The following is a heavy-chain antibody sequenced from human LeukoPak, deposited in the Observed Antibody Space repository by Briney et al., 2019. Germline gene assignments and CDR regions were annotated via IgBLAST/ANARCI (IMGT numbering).Heavy chain of an antibody. CDR2: IYSGGKT. D-gene: IGHD3-22*01. CDR1: GFTFSSNY. J-gene: IGHJ4*02. CDR3: ARGGSGYYDSSGYYHD. V-gene: IGHV3-66*01. Sequence: GGSLRLSCAASGFTFSSNYMSWVGQAPGKGLEGVSVIYSGGKTYYADSVKGRFTISRDNSKNTLYLQMNSLRAEDTAVYYCARGGSGYYDSSGYYHDWGQGTLVTVSS.